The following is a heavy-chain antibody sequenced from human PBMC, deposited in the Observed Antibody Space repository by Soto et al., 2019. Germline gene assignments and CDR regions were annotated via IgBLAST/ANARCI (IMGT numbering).Heavy chain of an antibody. Sequence: QITLKESGPTLVNPTQTLTLTCTVSGFSLTTSGVGVGWIRQPPGKAPEWLALIYWDGIERYSPSLRSRLTITMDTSKNQVVLTMSTMGPVDRATYYCAHSPCSGGTWYLFDHWGQGTPVIVSS. CDR3: AHSPCSGGTWYLFDH. V-gene: IGHV2-5*02. D-gene: IGHD2-15*01. CDR2: IYWDGIE. CDR1: GFSLTTSGVG. J-gene: IGHJ4*02.